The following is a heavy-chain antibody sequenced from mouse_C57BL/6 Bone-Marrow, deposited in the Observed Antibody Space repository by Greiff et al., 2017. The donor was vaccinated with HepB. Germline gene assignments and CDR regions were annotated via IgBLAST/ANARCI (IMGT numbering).Heavy chain of an antibody. J-gene: IGHJ4*01. V-gene: IGHV14-4*01. D-gene: IGHD1-1*01. CDR1: GFNIKDDY. CDR3: TTLSLSTTVVATDY. CDR2: IDPENGDT. Sequence: EVQLQESGAELVRPGASVKLSCTASGFNIKDDYMHWVKQRPEQGLEWIGWIDPENGDTEYASKFQGKATITADTSSNTAYLQLSSLTSEDTAVYYCTTLSLSTTVVATDYWGQGTSVTVSS.